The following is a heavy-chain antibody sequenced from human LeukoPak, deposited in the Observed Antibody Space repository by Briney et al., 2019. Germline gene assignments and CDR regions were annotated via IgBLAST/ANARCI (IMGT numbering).Heavy chain of an antibody. CDR3: ARDPLHYFGSAPPARDF. J-gene: IGHJ4*02. CDR1: GGSINSYY. D-gene: IGHD3-10*01. Sequence: ASETLSLTCTVSGGSINSYYWSWIRQPAGKGLEWIGRIYTSGSTNYNPSLKSRVTMSVDTSKNQFSLKLSSVTAADTAVYYCARDPLHYFGSAPPARDFWGQGTLVTVS. V-gene: IGHV4-4*07. CDR2: IYTSGST.